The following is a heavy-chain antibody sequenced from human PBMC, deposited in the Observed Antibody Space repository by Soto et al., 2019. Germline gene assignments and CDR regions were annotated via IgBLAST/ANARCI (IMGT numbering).Heavy chain of an antibody. Sequence: GGSKRLSSAASEFELRNFGMHWVRQAPGKGLEWVAVIWQDGKNEFYAESVKGRFTISRDNSKNTLYLQMDSLRVEDTAVYYCARGGVVGYCSGGRCSDFDYWGQGTLVTVSS. CDR3: ARGGVVGYCSGGRCSDFDY. D-gene: IGHD2-15*01. CDR1: EFELRNFG. CDR2: IWQDGKNE. J-gene: IGHJ4*02. V-gene: IGHV3-33*01.